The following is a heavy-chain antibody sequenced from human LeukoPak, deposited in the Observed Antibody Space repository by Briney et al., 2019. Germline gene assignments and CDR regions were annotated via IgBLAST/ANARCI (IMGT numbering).Heavy chain of an antibody. J-gene: IGHJ4*02. CDR2: MNPNSGNT. CDR3: ARGAGVAALSTLDY. Sequence: ASVKVSCKASGYTFTSYDINWVRQATGQGLEWMGWMNPNSGNTGYAQEFQGRVTMTRNTSISTAYMELSSLRSEDTAVYYCARGAGVAALSTLDYWGQGTLVTVSS. CDR1: GYTFTSYD. D-gene: IGHD6-13*01. V-gene: IGHV1-8*01.